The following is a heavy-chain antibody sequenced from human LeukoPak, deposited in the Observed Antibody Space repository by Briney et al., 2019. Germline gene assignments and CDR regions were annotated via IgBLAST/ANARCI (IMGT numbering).Heavy chain of an antibody. D-gene: IGHD6-19*01. V-gene: IGHV3-7*01. J-gene: IGHJ4*02. CDR1: GFTFSSYW. Sequence: GGSLRLSCAASGFTFSSYWMSWVRQAPGKGLEWVANIKQDGSEKYYVDSVKGRFTISRDNAKNSLYLQMNSLRAEDTAVYYCARVPAVAGQSGPYDYWGQGTLVTVSS. CDR3: ARVPAVAGQSGPYDY. CDR2: IKQDGSEK.